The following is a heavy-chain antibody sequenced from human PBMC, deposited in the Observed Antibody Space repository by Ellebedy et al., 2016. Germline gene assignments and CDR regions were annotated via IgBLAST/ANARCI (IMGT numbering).Heavy chain of an antibody. Sequence: GESLKISCAASGFTFSSYGMHWVRQAPGKGLEWVAVIWNDGSNKYYRDSVKGRFTISRDNSKNTLYLQMNSLRAEDTAVYYCARDRSAVQLWFGFDFWGQGTLVTVSS. D-gene: IGHD3-10*01. CDR2: IWNDGSNK. CDR3: ARDRSAVQLWFGFDF. J-gene: IGHJ4*02. V-gene: IGHV3-33*08. CDR1: GFTFSSYG.